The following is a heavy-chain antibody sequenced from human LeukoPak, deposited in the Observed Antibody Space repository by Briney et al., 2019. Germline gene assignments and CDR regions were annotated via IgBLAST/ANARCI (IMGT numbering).Heavy chain of an antibody. Sequence: PSETLSLTCTVSGDSISSDYWSWIRQPPGKGLEWIGEINHSGSTNYNPSLKSRVTISVDTSKNQFSLKLSSVTAADTAVYYCARQPSTVTTIYYYMDVWGKGTTVTVSS. CDR3: ARQPSTVTTIYYYMDV. J-gene: IGHJ6*03. V-gene: IGHV4-34*01. CDR2: INHSGST. D-gene: IGHD4-17*01. CDR1: GDSISSDY.